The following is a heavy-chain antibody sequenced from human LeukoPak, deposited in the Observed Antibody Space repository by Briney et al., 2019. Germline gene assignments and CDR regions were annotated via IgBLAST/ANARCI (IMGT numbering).Heavy chain of an antibody. Sequence: GGSLRLSCAASGFTFSDYYMSWIRQAPGKGLEWVSYISSSGSTIYYADSVKGRFTISRDNAKNSLYLQTNSLRAEDTAVYYCARDKGIAAAGTGFFDYWGQGTLVTVSS. J-gene: IGHJ4*02. CDR2: ISSSGSTI. CDR3: ARDKGIAAAGTGFFDY. V-gene: IGHV3-11*04. CDR1: GFTFSDYY. D-gene: IGHD6-13*01.